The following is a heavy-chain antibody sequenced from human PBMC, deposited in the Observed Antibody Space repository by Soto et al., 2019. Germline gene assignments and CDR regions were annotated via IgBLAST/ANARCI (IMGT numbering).Heavy chain of an antibody. V-gene: IGHV3-21*01. CDR3: VRDRGYVAVAGNFDY. CDR2: ISSSSSYI. D-gene: IGHD6-19*01. Sequence: GGSLRLSCAASGFTFSSYSMNWVRQAPGKGLEWVSSISSSSSYIYYADSVKGRFTISRDNAKNSLYLQMNSLRAEDTAVYYCVRDRGYVAVAGNFDYWGQGTLVTVSS. CDR1: GFTFSSYS. J-gene: IGHJ4*02.